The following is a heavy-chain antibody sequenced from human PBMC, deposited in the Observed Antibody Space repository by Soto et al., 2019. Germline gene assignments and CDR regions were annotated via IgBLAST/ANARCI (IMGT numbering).Heavy chain of an antibody. Sequence: QAGGSLRLSCAASGFTFSSYGMHWVRQAPGKGLEWVAVISYDGSNKYYADSVKGRFTISRDNSKNTLYLQMNSLRAEDTAVYYGLGGPHGYWGQGTLVTVSS. D-gene: IGHD6-25*01. J-gene: IGHJ4*02. V-gene: IGHV3-30*03. CDR3: LGGPHGY. CDR2: ISYDGSNK. CDR1: GFTFSSYG.